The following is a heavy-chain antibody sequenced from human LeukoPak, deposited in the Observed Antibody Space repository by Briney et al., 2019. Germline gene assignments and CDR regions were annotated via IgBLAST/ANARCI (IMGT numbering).Heavy chain of an antibody. J-gene: IGHJ5*02. CDR1: GYTFTGYY. D-gene: IGHD5-24*01. CDR2: INPNSGGT. V-gene: IGHV1-2*02. Sequence: ASVKVSCKASGYTFTGYYIHWVRQAPGQGLGWMGWINPNSGGTTYAQNFQGRVTMTRDTSISTAYMELSRLTSDDTAVYYCAREDGYSPDPWGQGTLVTVSS. CDR3: AREDGYSPDP.